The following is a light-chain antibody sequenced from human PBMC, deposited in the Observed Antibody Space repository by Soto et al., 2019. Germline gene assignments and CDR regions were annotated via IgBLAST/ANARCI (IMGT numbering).Light chain of an antibody. V-gene: IGKV1-12*01. CDR3: QQANSVPLT. J-gene: IGKJ4*01. CDR1: QAISSW. Sequence: DIQLTQPPSSVSASVGDRVTITCRASQAISSWLAWYQQKPGKAPKLLIYGASSLESGVPSRFSGSGSGTDFTLTISSLQPEDSATYYCQQANSVPLTFGGGTKVEIK. CDR2: GAS.